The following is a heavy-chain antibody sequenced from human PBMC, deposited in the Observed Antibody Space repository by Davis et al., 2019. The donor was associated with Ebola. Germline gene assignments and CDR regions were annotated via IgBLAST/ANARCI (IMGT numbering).Heavy chain of an antibody. D-gene: IGHD3/OR15-3a*01. CDR2: ISDFARTT. CDR3: ARAPRRTEDLVHAMDV. V-gene: IGHV1-18*04. Sequence: ASVKVSCKASGFTFSTHGISWVRQAPGQRLEWMGWISDFARTTNYAQKFQGRVTMTTDTSTRTAYMELRGLRSDDTAVYYCARAPRRTEDLVHAMDVWGQGTTVTVSS. J-gene: IGHJ6*02. CDR1: GFTFSTHG.